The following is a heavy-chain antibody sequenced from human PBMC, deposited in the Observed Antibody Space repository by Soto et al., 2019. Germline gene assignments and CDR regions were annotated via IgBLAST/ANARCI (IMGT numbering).Heavy chain of an antibody. CDR1: GYSFSTYA. V-gene: IGHV1-3*01. CDR3: ARGKGMEENYYYYGMDV. CDR2: INGGNGHT. D-gene: IGHD1-1*01. Sequence: ASVKVSCKAAGYSFSTYALHWVRQAPGQGLEWMGWINGGNGHTRYSQKFKDRVTISRDTPASTAYMELSGLRSEDTAVYYCARGKGMEENYYYYGMDVWGQGTTVTVSS. J-gene: IGHJ6*02.